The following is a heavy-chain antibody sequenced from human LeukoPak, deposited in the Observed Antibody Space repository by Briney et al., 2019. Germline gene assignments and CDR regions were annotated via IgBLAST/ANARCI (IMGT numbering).Heavy chain of an antibody. J-gene: IGHJ6*02. CDR3: VRHIKPAGPWDGMDV. CDR2: ISAYNSNK. CDR1: GFTFSSYG. V-gene: IGHV1-18*01. Sequence: GRSLRLSCAASGFTFSSYGMHWVRQAPGQGLEWVAWISAYNSNKNSAEKFQGRVTMTIDTSTSTAYMELRSLKSDDTAVYYCVRHIKPAGPWDGMDVWGQGTTVIVSS. D-gene: IGHD1-26*01.